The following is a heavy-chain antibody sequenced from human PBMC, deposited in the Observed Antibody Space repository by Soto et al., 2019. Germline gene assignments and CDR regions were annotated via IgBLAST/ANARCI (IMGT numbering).Heavy chain of an antibody. V-gene: IGHV3-11*01. J-gene: IGHJ4*02. D-gene: IGHD6-6*01. Sequence: VGSLRLSCAASVFTFSDYYMSWIRQAPGKGLEWVSYISSSGSTIYYADSVKGRFTISRDNAKNSLYLQMNSLRAEDTAVYYCAGRIADRPELDYWGQGTLVTVSS. CDR3: AGRIADRPELDY. CDR1: VFTFSDYY. CDR2: ISSSGSTI.